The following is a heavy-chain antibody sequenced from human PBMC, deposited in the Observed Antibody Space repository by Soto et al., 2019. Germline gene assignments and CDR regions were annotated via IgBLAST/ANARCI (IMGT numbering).Heavy chain of an antibody. CDR1: GFTISNAW. Sequence: ESGGGLVKPGGSLRLSCAASGFTISNAWMNWVRQAPGKGLEWVGRIKTNSEGGTTDYAAPVQGRFTLSRDDSRNTLSLQMNSLKTDDTAVYYCTTGSVEGVWGQGATVTVSS. CDR2: IKTNSEGGTT. CDR3: TTGSVEGV. V-gene: IGHV3-15*07. D-gene: IGHD2-15*01. J-gene: IGHJ6*02.